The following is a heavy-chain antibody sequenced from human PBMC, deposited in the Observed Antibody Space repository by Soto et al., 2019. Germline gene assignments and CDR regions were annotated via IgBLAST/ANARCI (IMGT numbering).Heavy chain of an antibody. Sequence: GGSLRLSCAASGFTFSSYGMHWVRQAPGKGLEWVAVIWYDGSNKYYADSVKGRFTISRDNSKNTLYLQMNSLRAEDTAVYYCARGRGYSYGLLKIGDHFDYWGQGTLVTVSS. CDR3: ARGRGYSYGLLKIGDHFDY. CDR1: GFTFSSYG. CDR2: IWYDGSNK. J-gene: IGHJ4*02. D-gene: IGHD5-18*01. V-gene: IGHV3-33*01.